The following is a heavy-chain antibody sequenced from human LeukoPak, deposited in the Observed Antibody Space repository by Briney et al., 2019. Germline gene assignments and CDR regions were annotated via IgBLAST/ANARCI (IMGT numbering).Heavy chain of an antibody. D-gene: IGHD5-24*01. CDR1: GGSFSGYY. CDR2: FYYSGST. CDR3: ARGRDGYNFLNRGEYYYFDY. V-gene: IGHV4-34*11. Sequence: SETLSLTCAVYGGSFSGYYWSLIRQPPGKGLEWIGSFYYSGSTYYNPSLKSRVTVSVDTSKNQFSLKLSSVTAADTAVYYCARGRDGYNFLNRGEYYYFDYWGQGTLVTVSS. J-gene: IGHJ4*02.